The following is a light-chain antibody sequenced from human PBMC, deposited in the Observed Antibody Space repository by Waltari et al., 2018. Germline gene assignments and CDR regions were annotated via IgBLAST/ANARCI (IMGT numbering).Light chain of an antibody. Sequence: QSALTQPASVSGSPGQSITISCTGPRTDIGTYHYASWYPQHPGRAPKLIIYDVRKRPSGVSIRFSGSKSDNTASLTISGLQAEDEADYYCSSYTRVSASVVFGGGTKLTVL. CDR2: DVR. CDR1: RTDIGTYHY. CDR3: SSYTRVSASVV. J-gene: IGLJ3*02. V-gene: IGLV2-14*03.